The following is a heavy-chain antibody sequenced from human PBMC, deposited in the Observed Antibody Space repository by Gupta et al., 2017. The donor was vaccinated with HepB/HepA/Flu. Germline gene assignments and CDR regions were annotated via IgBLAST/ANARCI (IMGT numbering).Heavy chain of an antibody. V-gene: IGHV3-23*01. CDR2: ISGSGRST. D-gene: IGHD1-7*01. CDR1: GFIFSRYA. Sequence: EVQLLESGGGLVQPGGSLSLSCAAPGFIFSRYAMSWVRQAPGKGLAWFSAISGSGRSTYYADSVKGRFTISRDNSKNTLYLQMNSLRADDTAVYYCAKGTTGYYYYYMDVWGNGTTVTVSS. J-gene: IGHJ6*03. CDR3: AKGTTGYYYYYMDV.